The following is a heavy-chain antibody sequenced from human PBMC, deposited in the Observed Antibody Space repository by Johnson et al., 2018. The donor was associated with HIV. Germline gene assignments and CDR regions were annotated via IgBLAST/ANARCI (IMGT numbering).Heavy chain of an antibody. D-gene: IGHD2/OR15-2a*01. CDR1: GFTFSSYG. Sequence: VHLVESGGGVVQPGRSLRLSCAASGFTFSSYGMHWVRQAPGKGLEWVALISYDGSNKYYADSVKGRFTISRDNSKNTLYLQMNSLRAEDTAVYYCAKGLIGAFDIWGQGTMVTVSS. J-gene: IGHJ3*02. V-gene: IGHV3-30*18. CDR2: ISYDGSNK. CDR3: AKGLIGAFDI.